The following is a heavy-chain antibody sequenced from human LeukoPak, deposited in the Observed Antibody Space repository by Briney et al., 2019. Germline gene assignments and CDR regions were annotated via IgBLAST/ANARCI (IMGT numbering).Heavy chain of an antibody. D-gene: IGHD3-22*01. V-gene: IGHV4-59*08. CDR1: GGSISSYY. Sequence: SETLSLTCTVSGGSISSYYWSWIRQPPGKGLEWIGHIYYSGSTNYNPSLKSRVTISVDTSKNQFSLKLSSVTAADTAVYYCARHRFITYYYDSSGPDFDYWGQGTLVTVSS. CDR3: ARHRFITYYYDSSGPDFDY. CDR2: IYYSGST. J-gene: IGHJ4*02.